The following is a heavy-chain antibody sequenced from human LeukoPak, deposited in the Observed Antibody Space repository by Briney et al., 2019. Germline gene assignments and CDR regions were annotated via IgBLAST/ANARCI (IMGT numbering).Heavy chain of an antibody. CDR2: ISSSGSTI. Sequence: GGSLRLSCAASGFTFSDYYMSCLRQAPGKGLEWVSYISSSGSTIYYADSVKGRFTISRDNAKNSLYLQMNSLRAEDTAVYYCARVYSGSYWVVDYWGQGTLVTVSS. V-gene: IGHV3-11*04. J-gene: IGHJ4*02. CDR3: ARVYSGSYWVVDY. D-gene: IGHD1-26*01. CDR1: GFTFSDYY.